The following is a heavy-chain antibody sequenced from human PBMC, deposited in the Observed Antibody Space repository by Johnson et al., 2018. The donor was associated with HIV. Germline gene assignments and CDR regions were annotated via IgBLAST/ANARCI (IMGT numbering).Heavy chain of an antibody. CDR1: GFTFSTYW. D-gene: IGHD5-12*01. CDR2: IKQDGSEK. Sequence: VQLVESGRGLVQPGGSLRLSCAASGFTFSTYWMSWVRQAPGKGLEWVANIKQDGSEKNYVDSVKGRFTISRDNAKNSVYLQMNSQRAEDTAVYYCCRHSPRGDSGNDAFDIWGQGTMVTVSS. J-gene: IGHJ3*02. CDR3: CRHSPRGDSGNDAFDI. V-gene: IGHV3-7*05.